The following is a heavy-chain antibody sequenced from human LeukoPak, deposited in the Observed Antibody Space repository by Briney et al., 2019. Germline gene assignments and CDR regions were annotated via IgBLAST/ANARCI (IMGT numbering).Heavy chain of an antibody. V-gene: IGHV3-30-3*01. CDR2: ILYDGSNK. Sequence: GGSLRLSCAASGFTFSSYAMYWVRQAPGKGLEWVAVILYDGSNKYYADSVKGRFTISRDNSKNTLYLQMNSLRAEDTAVYYCARDRTGTIETDAFDIWGQGTMVTVSS. D-gene: IGHD1/OR15-1a*01. CDR1: GFTFSSYA. CDR3: ARDRTGTIETDAFDI. J-gene: IGHJ3*02.